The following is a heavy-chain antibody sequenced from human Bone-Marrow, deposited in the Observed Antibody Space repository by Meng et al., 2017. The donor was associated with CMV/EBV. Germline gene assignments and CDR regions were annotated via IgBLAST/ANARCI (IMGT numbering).Heavy chain of an antibody. J-gene: IGHJ4*02. CDR2: IKYDATET. CDR3: AFYSSSGYYFDY. CDR1: GFIFNTYN. V-gene: IGHV3-30*02. Sequence: GGSLRLSCEASGFIFNTYNMNWVRQAAGKGLEWLSFIKYDATETSYADSVRGRFFISRDNSRKILYLQMSRLRPEDTARYYCAFYSSSGYYFDYWGQGALVTVYS. D-gene: IGHD6-25*01.